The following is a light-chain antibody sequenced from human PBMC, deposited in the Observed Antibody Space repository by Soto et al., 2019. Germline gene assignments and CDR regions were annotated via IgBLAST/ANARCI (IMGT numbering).Light chain of an antibody. CDR1: SSNIGAGYD. CDR3: CSYAGSSTLV. CDR2: DDS. J-gene: IGLJ2*01. Sequence: QSVLTQPPSVSGAPGQRVTISCTGSSSNIGAGYDVHWYQQLPGTAPKLLIYDDSKRPSGVPDRFSGSKSATSASLAITGLQAEDEADYYCCSYAGSSTLVFGRGTQLTVL. V-gene: IGLV1-40*01.